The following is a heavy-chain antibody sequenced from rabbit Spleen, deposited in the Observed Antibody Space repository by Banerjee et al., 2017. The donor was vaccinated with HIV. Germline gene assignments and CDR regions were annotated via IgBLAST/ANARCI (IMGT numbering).Heavy chain of an antibody. V-gene: IGHV1S45*01. CDR2: IDTGSSGYT. CDR3: ARDTGSSFSSYGMDL. D-gene: IGHD8-1*01. Sequence: QEQLVESGGGLVKPEGSLTLTCTASGFSFSSNYYMCWVRQAPGKGLEWIACIDTGSSGYTYYASWATGRFTCSKTSSTTVTLQMPSLTAADTATYFCARDTGSSFSSYGMDLWGQGTLVTVS. J-gene: IGHJ6*01. CDR1: GFSFSSNYY.